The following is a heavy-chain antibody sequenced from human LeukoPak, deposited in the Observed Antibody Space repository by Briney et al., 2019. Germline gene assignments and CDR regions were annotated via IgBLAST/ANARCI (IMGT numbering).Heavy chain of an antibody. CDR3: ASLSGYCSGGSCQSGY. CDR2: IYSGGST. D-gene: IGHD2-15*01. CDR1: GFTVNSNY. V-gene: IGHV3-66*01. J-gene: IGHJ4*02. Sequence: GGSLRLSCAASGFTVNSNYMSWVRQAPGKGLEWVPVIYSGGSTYYADSVKGRFTISRDNSKNTLYLQMNSLRAEDTAVHYRASLSGYCSGGSCQSGYWGQGTLVTVSS.